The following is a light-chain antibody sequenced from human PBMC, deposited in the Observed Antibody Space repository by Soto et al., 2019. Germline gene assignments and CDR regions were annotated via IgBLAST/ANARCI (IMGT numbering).Light chain of an antibody. CDR1: QSVSSY. J-gene: IGKJ4*01. V-gene: IGKV3-11*01. Sequence: EIVLTQSPATLSLSPGERATLSCRASQSVSSYLAWYQQKPGQAPRLLIYDASNRATGIPARFSGSGSGTDFTLTISSQEPEDFAIYYCQLRSNWPPVTFGGGTKVEIK. CDR2: DAS. CDR3: QLRSNWPPVT.